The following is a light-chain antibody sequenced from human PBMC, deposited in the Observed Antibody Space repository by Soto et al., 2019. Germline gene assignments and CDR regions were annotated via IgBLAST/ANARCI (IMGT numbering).Light chain of an antibody. CDR1: QSISSW. Sequence: DIQMTQSPSTLSASVGDRVTITCRASQSISSWLAWYQQKPGKAPKLLIYDASSLESGVPSRFSGSGSGTEVTLTISSLQPDDFATYYCQQYNSYSPGFGQGTKLEIK. J-gene: IGKJ2*01. V-gene: IGKV1-5*01. CDR3: QQYNSYSPG. CDR2: DAS.